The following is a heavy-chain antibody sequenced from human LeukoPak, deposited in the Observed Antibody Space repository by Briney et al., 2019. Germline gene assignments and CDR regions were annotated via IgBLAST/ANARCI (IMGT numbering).Heavy chain of an antibody. Sequence: GGSLRLSCAASGFTFSSYWMTWVRQAPGKGLEWVANIRQDGSDKYYVDSVKGRFTISRDNAKNSLFLQMNSLRVEDTAVYYCVRDSYTNTWHFQEKDYWGQGTLVTVSS. CDR1: GFTFSSYW. D-gene: IGHD2-2*02. J-gene: IGHJ4*02. CDR2: IRQDGSDK. V-gene: IGHV3-7*01. CDR3: VRDSYTNTWHFQEKDY.